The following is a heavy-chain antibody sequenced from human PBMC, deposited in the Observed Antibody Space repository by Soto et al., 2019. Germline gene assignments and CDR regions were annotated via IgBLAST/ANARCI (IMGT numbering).Heavy chain of an antibody. CDR3: TTISSTSSTGSSWSYYYYYGMDV. J-gene: IGHJ6*02. D-gene: IGHD2-2*01. CDR2: IKSKTDGGTT. V-gene: IGHV3-15*07. Sequence: EVQLVESGGGLVKPGGSLRLSCAASGFTFSNAWMNWVRQAPGKGLEWVGRIKSKTDGGTTDYAAPVKGRFTISRDDSKNTLYLQMNSLKTEDTAVYYCTTISSTSSTGSSWSYYYYYGMDVWGQGTTVTVSS. CDR1: GFTFSNAW.